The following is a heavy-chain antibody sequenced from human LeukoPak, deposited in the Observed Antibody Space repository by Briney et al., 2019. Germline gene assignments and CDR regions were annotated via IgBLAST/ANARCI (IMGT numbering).Heavy chain of an antibody. D-gene: IGHD3-22*01. CDR2: MNAKSGHT. CDR3: ARGMFDNSGHYYYFYYALDV. J-gene: IGHJ6*02. Sequence: ASVKVSCKASGYTFTSYHIDWVRLAPGQGPEWMGWMNAKSGHTGYAQNLEGRVTMTRDTSTNTAYMELRGLRSEDTAVYFCARGMFDNSGHYYYFYYALDVWGQGTTVTVSS. V-gene: IGHV1-8*01. CDR1: GYTFTSYH.